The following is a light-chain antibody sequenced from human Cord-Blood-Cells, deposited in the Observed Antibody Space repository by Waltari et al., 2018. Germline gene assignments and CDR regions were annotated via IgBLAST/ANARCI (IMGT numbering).Light chain of an antibody. CDR2: DAS. J-gene: IGKJ4*01. CDR1: QSVSSY. V-gene: IGKV3-11*01. CDR3: QQRSNWPP. Sequence: EIVLTQSPATLSLSPGERATLSCRASQSVSSYLAWYQQKPGQAPRLLLYDASNRATGIPARCSGSGSGTDFTLTISSLEPEDFAVYYWQQRSNWPPFGGGTKVEIK.